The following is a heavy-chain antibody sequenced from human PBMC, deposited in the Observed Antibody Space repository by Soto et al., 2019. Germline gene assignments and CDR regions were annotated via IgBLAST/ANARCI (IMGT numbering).Heavy chain of an antibody. CDR1: GYSFTSYW. CDR2: IYTGYSDT. Sequence: GESLKISCKGSGYSFTSYWIGWVRQMPGKGLEWMGIIYTGYSDTRYRPSLLGQVTISADKSISTAYLQRSSLKASDTASYYCARAIEMATIGWFDPWGQGTLVTVSS. V-gene: IGHV5-51*01. CDR3: ARAIEMATIGWFDP. D-gene: IGHD5-12*01. J-gene: IGHJ5*02.